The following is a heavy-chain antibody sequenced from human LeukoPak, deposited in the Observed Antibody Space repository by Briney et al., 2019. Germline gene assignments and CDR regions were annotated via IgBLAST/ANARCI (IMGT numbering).Heavy chain of an antibody. J-gene: IGHJ4*02. V-gene: IGHV4-59*01. CDR1: GGSISSYS. CDR3: ARVGYCSGGGCYGLDY. Sequence: PSETLSLTCTVSGGSISSYSWSWIRQPPGKGLEWIGYIYYSGSTNYNPSLKSRVTISVDTSKNQFSLKLRSVTAADTAVYYCARVGYCSGGGCYGLDYWGQGTLVTVSS. CDR2: IYYSGST. D-gene: IGHD2-15*01.